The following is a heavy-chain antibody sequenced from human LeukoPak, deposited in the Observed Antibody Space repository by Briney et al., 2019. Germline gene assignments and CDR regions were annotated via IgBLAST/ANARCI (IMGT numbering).Heavy chain of an antibody. D-gene: IGHD6-13*01. Sequence: GGSLRLSCAASGFTFSSYAMHWVRQAPGKGLEWVAVISYDGSNKYYADSVKGRFTISRDNSKNTLYLQMNSLRAEDTAVYYCARALAEQQLEPGDYWGQGTLVTVSS. CDR3: ARALAEQQLEPGDY. V-gene: IGHV3-30-3*01. CDR1: GFTFSSYA. CDR2: ISYDGSNK. J-gene: IGHJ4*02.